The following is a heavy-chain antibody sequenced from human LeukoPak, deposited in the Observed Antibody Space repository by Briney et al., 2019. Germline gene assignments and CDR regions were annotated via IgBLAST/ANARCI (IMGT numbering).Heavy chain of an antibody. CDR2: ISAYNGNT. D-gene: IGHD6-13*01. J-gene: IGHJ4*02. CDR3: ARDSGYSSSWYATDY. V-gene: IGHV1-18*01. CDR1: GYTFTSYG. Sequence: ASVKVSCKASGYTFTSYGISWVRQAPGQGLEWMGWISAYNGNTSYAQKLQGRVTMTTDTSTSTAYMELRSLRSDDTALYYCARDSGYSSSWYATDYWGQGTLVTVSS.